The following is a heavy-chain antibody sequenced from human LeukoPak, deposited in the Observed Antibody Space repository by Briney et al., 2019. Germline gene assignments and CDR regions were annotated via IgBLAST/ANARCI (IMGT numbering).Heavy chain of an antibody. V-gene: IGHV3-23*01. D-gene: IGHD1-1*01. Sequence: QTGGSLRLSCAASGFTFSNYAMTWVRQAPGKGLEWVSSISGSGGSIYYADSVRGRFTISRDNSKNTLFLQMNSLRADDTAVYYCATENGGWGQGTLVTISS. CDR3: ATENGG. CDR1: GFTFSNYA. CDR2: ISGSGGSI. J-gene: IGHJ4*02.